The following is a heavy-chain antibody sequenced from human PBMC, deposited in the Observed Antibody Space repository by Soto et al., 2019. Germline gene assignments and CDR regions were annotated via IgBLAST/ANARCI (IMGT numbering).Heavy chain of an antibody. Sequence: QVQLQQWGAGLLKPSETLSLTCAVYGGSIRGFYWHWVRLPPGKGLEWLGEITHRGTTKYSPSLKNRVTRSLDTSKNQFSLKLNSVTAADMAIYYCARGTGATGSYDSWGQGSLATVSS. CDR3: ARGTGATGSYDS. V-gene: IGHV4-34*02. J-gene: IGHJ5*02. CDR2: ITHRGTT. CDR1: GGSIRGFY. D-gene: IGHD1-26*01.